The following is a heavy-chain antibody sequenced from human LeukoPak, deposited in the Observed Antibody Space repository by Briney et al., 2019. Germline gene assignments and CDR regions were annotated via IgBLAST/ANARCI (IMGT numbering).Heavy chain of an antibody. V-gene: IGHV3-7*01. CDR2: IKQDGSEK. CDR3: ARDTSAWRYGMDV. D-gene: IGHD6-19*01. Sequence: PGGSLRLSCEASGFTFSSHWMSWVRQAPGKGLEWVAIIKQDGSEKDYVDSVTGRFTISRDNAKNSLYLQMNSLRDEDTAVYCCARDTSAWRYGMDVWGQGTTVTVSS. J-gene: IGHJ6*02. CDR1: GFTFSSHW.